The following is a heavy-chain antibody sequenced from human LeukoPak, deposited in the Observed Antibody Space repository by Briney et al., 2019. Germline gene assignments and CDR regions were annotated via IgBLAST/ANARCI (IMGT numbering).Heavy chain of an antibody. J-gene: IGHJ4*02. D-gene: IGHD3-9*01. V-gene: IGHV3-7*01. CDR2: IKQDGSEK. CDR3: ASLEGFPFDWLLFDY. Sequence: GGSLRLSCAASGFTFSSYWMSWVRQAPGKGPEWVANIKQDGSEKYYVDSVKGRFTISRDNAKNSLYLQMNSLRAEDTAVYYCASLEGFPFDWLLFDYWGQGTLVTVSS. CDR1: GFTFSSYW.